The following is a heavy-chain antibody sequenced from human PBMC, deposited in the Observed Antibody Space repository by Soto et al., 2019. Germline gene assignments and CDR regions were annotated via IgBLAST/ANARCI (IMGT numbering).Heavy chain of an antibody. CDR2: IYYSGST. CDR1: GGSISSYY. Sequence: SETLSLTCTVSGGSISSYYWSWIRQPPGKGLEWIGYIYYSGSTNYNPSLKSRVTISVDTSKNQFSLKLSSVTAADTAVYYCARGYCSGGSCYSNPFDYWGQGTLATVSS. CDR3: ARGYCSGGSCYSNPFDY. V-gene: IGHV4-59*01. J-gene: IGHJ4*02. D-gene: IGHD2-15*01.